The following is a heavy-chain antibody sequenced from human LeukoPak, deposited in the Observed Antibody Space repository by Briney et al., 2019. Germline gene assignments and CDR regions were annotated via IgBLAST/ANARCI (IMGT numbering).Heavy chain of an antibody. CDR2: ISSSSNYI. Sequence: GGSLRLSCAASGFTFSSYAMSWVRQAPGKGLEWVSSISSSSNYIYYADSVKGRFTISRDNAKNSLYLQMNSLRAEDTAVYYCARGPLYGAAASWFDPWGQGTLVTVSS. D-gene: IGHD6-13*01. CDR1: GFTFSSYA. J-gene: IGHJ5*02. CDR3: ARGPLYGAAASWFDP. V-gene: IGHV3-21*01.